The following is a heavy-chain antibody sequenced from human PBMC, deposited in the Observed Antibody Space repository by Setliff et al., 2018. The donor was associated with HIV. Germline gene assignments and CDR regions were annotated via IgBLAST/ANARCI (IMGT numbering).Heavy chain of an antibody. CDR1: GFKFAAYP. CDR2: VNWNGDII. V-gene: IGHV3-20*04. CDR3: ARPMTTVNTDAAFDI. D-gene: IGHD4-4*01. J-gene: IGHJ3*02. Sequence: LRLSCAASGFKFAAYPMSWVRQAPGKGLEWVSGVNWNGDIIGHADSVKGRFTISRDNSKNMLYLQMNSLRDEDTAVYYCARPMTTVNTDAAFDIWGQGTMVTVSS.